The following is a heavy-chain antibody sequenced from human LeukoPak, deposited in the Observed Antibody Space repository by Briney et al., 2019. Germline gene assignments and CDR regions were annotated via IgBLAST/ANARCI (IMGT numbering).Heavy chain of an antibody. CDR2: IKQDGSEK. CDR3: ARTGMATIITPNGAFDI. CDR1: GFTFSSYG. V-gene: IGHV3-7*01. Sequence: PGGSLRLSCAASGFTFSSYGMHWVRQAPGKGLEWVANIKQDGSEKYYVDSVKGRFTISRDNAKNSLYLQMNSLRAEDTAVYYCARTGMATIITPNGAFDIWGQGTMVTVSS. D-gene: IGHD5-24*01. J-gene: IGHJ3*02.